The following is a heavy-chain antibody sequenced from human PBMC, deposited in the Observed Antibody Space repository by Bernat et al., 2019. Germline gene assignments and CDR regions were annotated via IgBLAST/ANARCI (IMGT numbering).Heavy chain of an antibody. D-gene: IGHD3-10*01. CDR3: ASDDYYGSGSYYHAFDI. CDR2: IDPSDSYT. V-gene: IGHV5-10-1*03. CDR1: GYNFTSYW. J-gene: IGHJ3*02. Sequence: EVQLVQSGAEVKKPGESLRISCKGSGYNFTSYWISWVRQMPGKGLEWMGRIDPSDSYTNYSPSFQGHVTISADKSISTAYLQWSSLKASDTAMYYCASDDYYGSGSYYHAFDIWGQGTMVTVSS.